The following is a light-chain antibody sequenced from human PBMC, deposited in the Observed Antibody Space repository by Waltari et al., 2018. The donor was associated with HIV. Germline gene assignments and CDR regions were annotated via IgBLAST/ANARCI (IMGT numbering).Light chain of an antibody. CDR1: QLFSSN. CDR2: GAS. CDR3: QQYNNWPPMYT. J-gene: IGKJ2*01. Sequence: EIVMTQSPATLSVSPGERATLSCRASQLFSSNLAWYQQKPGQAPRHLTLGASARATGIPARCSGSGCGTEITLTISSLQSEDFAVYYCQQYNNWPPMYTFGQGTKLEIK. V-gene: IGKV3-15*01.